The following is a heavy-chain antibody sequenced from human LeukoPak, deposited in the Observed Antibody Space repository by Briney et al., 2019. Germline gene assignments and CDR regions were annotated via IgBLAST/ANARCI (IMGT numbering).Heavy chain of an antibody. Sequence: GGSLRLSCAASGFIFNTDEMNWFRQAPAKGLEGGSYISSSSSTIYYADSVKGRFTISRYNAKNSLYLQMNSLRAEDTAVYYCTRDRRSGWGQGTLVTVSS. CDR2: ISSSSSTI. V-gene: IGHV3-48*03. CDR1: GFIFNTDE. CDR3: TRDRRSG. D-gene: IGHD3-10*01. J-gene: IGHJ4*02.